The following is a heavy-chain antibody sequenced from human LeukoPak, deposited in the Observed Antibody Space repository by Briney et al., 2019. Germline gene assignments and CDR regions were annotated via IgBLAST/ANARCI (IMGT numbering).Heavy chain of an antibody. V-gene: IGHV4-34*01. Sequence: PSETLSLTCAVYGESFSGYYWSWIRQPPGKGLEWIGEINHSGGTNYNPSLKSRVTISVDTSKNQFSLKLSSVTAADTAVYYCASRSGSYTPNDYWGQGTLVTVSS. D-gene: IGHD1-26*01. CDR2: INHSGGT. CDR1: GESFSGYY. J-gene: IGHJ4*02. CDR3: ASRSGSYTPNDY.